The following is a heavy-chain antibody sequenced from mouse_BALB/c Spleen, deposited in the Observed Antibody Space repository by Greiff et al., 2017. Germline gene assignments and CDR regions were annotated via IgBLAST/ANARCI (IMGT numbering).Heavy chain of an antibody. CDR3: ARGGLLPLDY. V-gene: IGHV5-17*02. D-gene: IGHD1-1*01. CDR2: ISSGSSTI. CDR1: GFTFSSFG. J-gene: IGHJ2*01. Sequence: DVKLVESGGGLVQPGGSRKLSCAASGFTFSSFGMHWVRQAPEKGLEWVAYISSGSSTIYYADTVKGRFTISRDNPKNTLFLQMTSLRSEDTAMYYCARGGLLPLDYWGQGTTLTVSS.